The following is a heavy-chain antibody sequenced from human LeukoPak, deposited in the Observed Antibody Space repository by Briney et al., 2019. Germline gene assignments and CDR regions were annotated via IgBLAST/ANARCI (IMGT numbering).Heavy chain of an antibody. V-gene: IGHV3-53*01. CDR2: IYSGGET. CDR1: GFTVSRNY. CDR3: ARSPPASPFDY. J-gene: IGHJ4*02. Sequence: WGSLRLSCAASGFTVSRNYMSWVRQAPGKGLEWVSVIYSGGETYYPDSVKGRFTISRDISKNTLYLQMNSLRAEDTAFYYCARSPPASPFDYWGQGTLVTVSS. D-gene: IGHD2-2*01.